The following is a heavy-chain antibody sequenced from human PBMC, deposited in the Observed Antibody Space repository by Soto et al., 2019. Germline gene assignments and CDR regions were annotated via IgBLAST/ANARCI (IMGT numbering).Heavy chain of an antibody. V-gene: IGHV1-18*04. CDR3: ARDRVAGIWGDAFDI. CDR2: INPYNANV. D-gene: IGHD3-16*01. J-gene: IGHJ3*02. Sequence: QVQLVQSGAEVKKPGASVKVSCKTSGYTFTNHGINWVRQAPGQGLEWMGWINPYNANVNYAQKLQGRVTMTTVTSRSTAYRDVGSLTSDDTAVYYCARDRVAGIWGDAFDIWGQGTMVTVSS. CDR1: GYTFTNHG.